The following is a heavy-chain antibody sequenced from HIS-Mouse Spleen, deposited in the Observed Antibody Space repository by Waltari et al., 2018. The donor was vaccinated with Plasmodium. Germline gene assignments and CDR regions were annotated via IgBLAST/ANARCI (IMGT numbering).Heavy chain of an antibody. J-gene: IGHJ2*01. Sequence: EVQLVESGGGLVKPGGSLRLSCAASGVPFSSYRMNWVRQAPGKGLEWVSSISSSSSYIYYADSVKGRFTISRDNAKNSLYLQMNSLRAEDTAVYYCAREDILTGYYNDYWYFDLWGRGTLVTVSS. V-gene: IGHV3-21*01. CDR2: ISSSSSYI. CDR3: AREDILTGYYNDYWYFDL. CDR1: GVPFSSYR. D-gene: IGHD3-9*01.